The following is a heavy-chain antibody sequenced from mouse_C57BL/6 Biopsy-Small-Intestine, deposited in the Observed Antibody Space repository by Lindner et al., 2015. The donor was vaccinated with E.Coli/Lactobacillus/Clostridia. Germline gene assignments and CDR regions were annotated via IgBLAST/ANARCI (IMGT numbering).Heavy chain of an antibody. CDR3: ARSYDGAWSAY. CDR1: GYSFTGYN. V-gene: IGHV1-39*01. D-gene: IGHD2-10*01. CDR2: INPYYGRA. J-gene: IGHJ3*01. Sequence: VQLQESGTELVKPGASVKISCKASGYSFTGYNMNWVKQSHGKSLEWIGNINPYYGRASYNQKFKGKATLTVDKSSSTAYIQLNSLTSEDSAVYYCARSYDGAWSAYWGQGTLVTVSA.